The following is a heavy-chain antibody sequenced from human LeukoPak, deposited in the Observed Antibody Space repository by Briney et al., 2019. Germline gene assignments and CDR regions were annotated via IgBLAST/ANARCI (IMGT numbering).Heavy chain of an antibody. CDR2: LYSSGTT. CDR3: GRTVVGADNFDS. V-gene: IGHV4-61*02. D-gene: IGHD1-26*01. Sequence: PSETLSLTCTVSGGSVRSGGHYWNWIRQPAGKGLEWIGRLYSSGTTNYHPSFKSRVSMSLDTSRNQFSLRLNSVIAADTAIYYCGRTVVGADNFDSWGQGTLVTVSS. J-gene: IGHJ4*02. CDR1: GGSVRSGGHY.